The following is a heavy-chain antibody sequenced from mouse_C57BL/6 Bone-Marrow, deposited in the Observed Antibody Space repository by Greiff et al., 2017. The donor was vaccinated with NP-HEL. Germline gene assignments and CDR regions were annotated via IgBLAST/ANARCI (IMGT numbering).Heavy chain of an antibody. V-gene: IGHV1-7*01. D-gene: IGHD6-1*01. Sequence: QVQLQQSGAELAKPGASVKLSCKASGYTFTSYWMHWVKQRPGQGLEWIGYINPSSGYTKYNQKFKDKATLTADKSSSTAYMQLSSLPDEDSAVYYCARYSATNETRAMDFGDRGNAITVTA. CDR3: ARYSATNETRAMDF. J-gene: IGHJ4*01. CDR1: GYTFTSYW. CDR2: INPSSGYT.